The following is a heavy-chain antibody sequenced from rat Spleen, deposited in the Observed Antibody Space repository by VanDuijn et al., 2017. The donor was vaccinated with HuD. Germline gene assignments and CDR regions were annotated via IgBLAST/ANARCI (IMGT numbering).Heavy chain of an antibody. CDR1: GFNFNDYW. J-gene: IGHJ2*01. CDR3: VREAYGVDY. Sequence: EVKLVESGGGLVQPGRSLKLSCAASGFNFNDYWMGWVRQAPGKGLEWIGEINKDSSEKKYVPSLKDKFTISRDNAQNTLYLQMRKLDSEDTAIYYCVREAYGVDYWGQGVIVTVSS. D-gene: IGHD1-7*01. CDR2: INKDSSEK. V-gene: IGHV4-2*01.